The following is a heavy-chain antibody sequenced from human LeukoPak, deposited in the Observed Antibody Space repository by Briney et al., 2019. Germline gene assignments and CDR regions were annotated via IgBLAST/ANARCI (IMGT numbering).Heavy chain of an antibody. Sequence: ASVTVSCKASGYTFTSYAMNWVRQAPGQGLEWMGWINTNTGNPTYAQGFTGRFVFSLDTSVSTAYLQISSLKAEDTAVYYCARVGYCSSTSCYLTVLDYWGQGALVTVSS. D-gene: IGHD2-2*01. CDR2: INTNTGNP. CDR3: ARVGYCSSTSCYLTVLDY. V-gene: IGHV7-4-1*02. CDR1: GYTFTSYA. J-gene: IGHJ4*02.